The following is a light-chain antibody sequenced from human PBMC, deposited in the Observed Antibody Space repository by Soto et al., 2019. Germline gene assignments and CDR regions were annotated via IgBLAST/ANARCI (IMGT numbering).Light chain of an antibody. CDR1: QGIDTS. CDR2: TAS. J-gene: IGKJ4*01. CDR3: QQLYTYPLT. V-gene: IGKV1-9*01. Sequence: ILLTQSPSSLSASVVDRVTITGLASQGIDTSLAWYQQKPGKAPKLLIYTASTLQTGVPSRFSGSGSGTDFTLTISSLQPEDFATYYCQQLYTYPLTFGGGTKVDIK.